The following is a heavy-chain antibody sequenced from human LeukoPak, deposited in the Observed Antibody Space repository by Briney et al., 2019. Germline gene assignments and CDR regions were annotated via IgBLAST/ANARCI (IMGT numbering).Heavy chain of an antibody. D-gene: IGHD2-2*01. V-gene: IGHV3-33*06. J-gene: IGHJ4*02. CDR2: IWYDGSNK. CDR3: VKGPSSTSTDY. Sequence: GRSLRLSCAASRFTFSSYGMHWVRQAPGKGLEWVAVIWYDGSNKYYADSVKGRFTISRDNSKNTLYLQMNSLRAEDTAVYYCVKGPSSTSTDYWGQGNLATVAS. CDR1: RFTFSSYG.